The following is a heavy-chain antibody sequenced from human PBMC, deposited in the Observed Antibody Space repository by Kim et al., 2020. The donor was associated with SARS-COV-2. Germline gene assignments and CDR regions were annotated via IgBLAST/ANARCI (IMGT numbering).Heavy chain of an antibody. CDR1: GYTFTGYY. J-gene: IGHJ4*02. CDR2: INPNSGGT. Sequence: ASVKVSCKASGYTFTGYYMHWVRQAPGQGLEWMGWINPNSGGTNYAQKFQGRVTMTRDTSISTAYMELSRLRSDDTAVYYCARGDIWPPGGAEDFDYWGQGTLVTVST. D-gene: IGHD1-26*01. V-gene: IGHV1-2*02. CDR3: ARGDIWPPGGAEDFDY.